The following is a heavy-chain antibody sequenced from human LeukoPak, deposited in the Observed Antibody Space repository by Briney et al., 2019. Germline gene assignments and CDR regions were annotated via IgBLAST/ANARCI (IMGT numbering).Heavy chain of an antibody. V-gene: IGHV4-39*01. D-gene: IGHD2-2*01. CDR3: ARLSRRDIVVVPAAPGPDY. CDR2: IYYSGST. CDR1: GGSISSSSYY. Sequence: SETLSLTCTVPGGSISSSSYYWGWIRQPPGKWLEWIGSIYYSGSTYYNPSLKSRVTISVDTSKNQFSLKLSSVTAADTAVYYCARLSRRDIVVVPAAPGPDYWGQGTLVTVSS. J-gene: IGHJ4*02.